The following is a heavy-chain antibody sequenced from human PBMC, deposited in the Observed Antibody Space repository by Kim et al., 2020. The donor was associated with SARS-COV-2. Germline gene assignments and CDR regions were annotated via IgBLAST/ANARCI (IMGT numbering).Heavy chain of an antibody. CDR3: ARAGSSSWFEFDY. CDR2: ISYDGTNK. CDR1: GFTFSNNA. V-gene: IGHV3-30*04. D-gene: IGHD6-13*01. Sequence: GGSLRLSCAASGFTFSNNAMHWVRQAPGKGLEWVAVISYDGTNKYYADSVKGRFTISRDSSKNTLYLQMNSLRGEDTAVYYCARAGSSSWFEFDYWGQGT. J-gene: IGHJ4*02.